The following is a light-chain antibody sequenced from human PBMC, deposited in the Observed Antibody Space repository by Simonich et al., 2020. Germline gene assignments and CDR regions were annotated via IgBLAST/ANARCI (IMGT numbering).Light chain of an antibody. Sequence: DIQLTQSPSSMFASVGDRFTITCRASQSICSYLNWYHQKPGKAPNLLIYAASRLQSGVPSRCSGSGSGTDFTLTISSLQPEDFATYYCQQSYSTPLTFGGGTKVEIK. CDR1: QSICSY. V-gene: IGKV1-39*01. J-gene: IGKJ4*01. CDR3: QQSYSTPLT. CDR2: AAS.